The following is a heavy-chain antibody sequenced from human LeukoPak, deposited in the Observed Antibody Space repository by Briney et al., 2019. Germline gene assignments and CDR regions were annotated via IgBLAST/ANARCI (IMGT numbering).Heavy chain of an antibody. CDR2: IYYSGST. J-gene: IGHJ6*03. D-gene: IGHD6-19*01. CDR3: ARFKTAGTYYMDV. CDR1: GGSISSYY. Sequence: SETLSLTCTVSGGSISSYYWSWIRQPPGKGLEWIGYIYYSGSTNYNPSLKRRVTISVDTSKNQFSLKLSSVTAADTAMYYCARFKTAGTYYMDVWGKGTTVTVSS. V-gene: IGHV4-59*08.